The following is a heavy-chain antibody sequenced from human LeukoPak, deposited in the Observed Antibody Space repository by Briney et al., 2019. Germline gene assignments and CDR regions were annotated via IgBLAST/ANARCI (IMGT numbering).Heavy chain of an antibody. CDR3: ARAQMGAPTDY. D-gene: IGHD1-26*01. J-gene: IGHJ4*02. V-gene: IGHV3-23*01. Sequence: GGSLRLSCVVSGITLSNYGMSWVRQAPGKGLEWVSGISERGGSTNYADSVKGRFIISRDTSKNTLYLQMNSLRAEDTAVYYCARAQMGAPTDYWGQGTLVTVSS. CDR2: ISERGGST. CDR1: GITLSNYG.